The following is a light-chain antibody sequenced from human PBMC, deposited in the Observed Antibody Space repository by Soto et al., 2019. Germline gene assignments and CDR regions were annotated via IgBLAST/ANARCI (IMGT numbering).Light chain of an antibody. J-gene: IGKJ5*01. CDR3: QQRISWPPVT. Sequence: EVVLTQSPATLSLSPGARVTLSCRASQSVSSYLAWYQQRPGQAPRLLIYEASNRAPGIPARFSGSGSGTDFTLVISSLEPEDFAVYYCQQRISWPPVTFGQGTRLEIK. CDR2: EAS. V-gene: IGKV3-11*01. CDR1: QSVSSY.